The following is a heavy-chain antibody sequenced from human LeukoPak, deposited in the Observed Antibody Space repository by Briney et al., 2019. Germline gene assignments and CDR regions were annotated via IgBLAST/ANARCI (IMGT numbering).Heavy chain of an antibody. D-gene: IGHD4-17*01. CDR1: GGNFSSYA. J-gene: IGHJ5*02. CDR3: ARDASMTTGLFYWFDP. V-gene: IGHV1-69*13. Sequence: ASVKVSCKASGGNFSSYAISWVRQAPGQGLEWMGGIIPIFGTANYAQKFQGRVTITADESTSTAYMELSSLRSEDTAVYYCARDASMTTGLFYWFDPWGQGTLVTVSS. CDR2: IIPIFGTA.